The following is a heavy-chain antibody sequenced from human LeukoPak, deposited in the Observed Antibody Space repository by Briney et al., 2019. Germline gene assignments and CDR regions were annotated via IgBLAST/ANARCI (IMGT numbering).Heavy chain of an antibody. CDR1: GESFSGYY. D-gene: IGHD3-10*01. J-gene: IGHJ4*02. V-gene: IGHV4-34*01. CDR2: INHSGST. CDR3: ARGPSMVRGVSPLDY. Sequence: PSETLSLTCAAHGESFSGYYCSWIRQPPGQGLEWIGEINHSGSTNYNPSLKSRVTISVDTSKNQFSLKLSSVTAADTAVYYCARGPSMVRGVSPLDYWGQGTLVTVSS.